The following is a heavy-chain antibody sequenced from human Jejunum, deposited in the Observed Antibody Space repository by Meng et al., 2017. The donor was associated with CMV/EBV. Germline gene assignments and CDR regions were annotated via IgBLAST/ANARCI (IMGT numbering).Heavy chain of an antibody. D-gene: IGHD3-16*01. CDR2: TRNKANSYTT. V-gene: IGHV3-72*01. Sequence: CPASGFTFSDHYMDWVRQAPGKGLEWVGRTRNKANSYTTEYAASVKGRFIISRDGSKNSLYLQMNSLKIEDTAVYYCARDYGDWGQGTRVTVSS. CDR3: ARDYGD. J-gene: IGHJ4*02. CDR1: GFTFSDHY.